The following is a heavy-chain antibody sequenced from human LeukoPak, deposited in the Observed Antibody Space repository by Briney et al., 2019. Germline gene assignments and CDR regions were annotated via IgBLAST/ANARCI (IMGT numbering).Heavy chain of an antibody. Sequence: GSSVKVSCKASGYTFINFAINWGRQAPGQRPEWMGWINAGNGNTKYSQKFQGRVTITRDTSASTAYMELSSLTSEDTAVYYCARGPRAAADDYWGQETLVTVSS. CDR3: ARGPRAAADDY. V-gene: IGHV1-3*01. J-gene: IGHJ4*02. D-gene: IGHD6-13*01. CDR1: GYTFINFA. CDR2: INAGNGNT.